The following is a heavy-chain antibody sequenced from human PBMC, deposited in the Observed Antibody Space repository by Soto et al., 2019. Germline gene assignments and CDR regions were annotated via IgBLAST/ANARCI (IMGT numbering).Heavy chain of an antibody. V-gene: IGHV3-23*01. J-gene: IGHJ4*02. Sequence: EVQLLESGGGLVQPGGSLRLSCAASGFTFSSYAMSWVRQAPGKGLEWVSAISGSGGSTYYADSVKGRFTISRDNSKNTLYPQMNSLRAEDTAVYYCAKLIAVAGTIRDYWGQGTLVTVSS. CDR3: AKLIAVAGTIRDY. D-gene: IGHD6-19*01. CDR1: GFTFSSYA. CDR2: ISGSGGST.